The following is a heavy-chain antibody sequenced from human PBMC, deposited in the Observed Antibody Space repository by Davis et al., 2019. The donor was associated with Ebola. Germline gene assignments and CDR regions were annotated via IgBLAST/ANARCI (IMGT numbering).Heavy chain of an antibody. CDR2: ISPSGGST. CDR3: ARGGNPDKFDD. V-gene: IGHV1-46*03. J-gene: IGHJ4*02. D-gene: IGHD4-23*01. Sequence: AASAKVSCKASRYSFTNYYIHWVRQAPGQGLEWMGIISPSGGSTSYAQRFQGRVTMTRDTSTSTLYMDLSSLRSEDMAVYYCARGGNPDKFDDWGQGTLVTVSS. CDR1: RYSFTNYY.